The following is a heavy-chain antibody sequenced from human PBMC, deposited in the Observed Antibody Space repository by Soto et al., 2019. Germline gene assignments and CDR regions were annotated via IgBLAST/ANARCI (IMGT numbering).Heavy chain of an antibody. J-gene: IGHJ3*02. CDR3: ATHCSSTSCYGLAAFDI. CDR1: GGSISSGGYY. Sequence: SETLSLTCTVSGGSISSGGYYWSWIRQHPGKGLEWIGYIYYSGSTYYNPSLKSRVTISVDTSKNQFSLKLSSVTAADTAVYYCATHCSSTSCYGLAAFDIWGQGTMVTVSS. CDR2: IYYSGST. D-gene: IGHD2-2*01. V-gene: IGHV4-31*03.